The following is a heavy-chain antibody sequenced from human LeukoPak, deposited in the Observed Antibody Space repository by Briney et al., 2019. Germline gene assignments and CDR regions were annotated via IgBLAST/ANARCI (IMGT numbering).Heavy chain of an antibody. CDR3: AKGWMNSSLDGFDM. Sequence: GGSLRLSCAASGFTFSSYAMSWLRQAPGKGLEWVSGSSGSGGSTYHADSVKGRFTISRDNSKNTLYLQMHSLRAEDTAVYYCAKGWMNSSLDGFDMCGQGTMVIVSS. D-gene: IGHD1-1*01. J-gene: IGHJ3*02. CDR2: SSGSGGST. V-gene: IGHV3-23*01. CDR1: GFTFSSYA.